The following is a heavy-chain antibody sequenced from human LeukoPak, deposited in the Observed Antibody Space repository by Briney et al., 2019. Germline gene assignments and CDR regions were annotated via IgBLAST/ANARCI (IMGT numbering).Heavy chain of an antibody. D-gene: IGHD4-17*01. CDR2: ISAYNGNT. Sequence: ASVKLSCKAYGYTFTSYGISWVRQAPGQGLEWMGWISAYNGNTNYAQKLQGRVTMLTDTSTSTAYMELRSLRADDTAVYYCARALHTTGWSNWGQGTLVTVSS. J-gene: IGHJ4*02. V-gene: IGHV1-18*01. CDR1: GYTFTSYG. CDR3: ARALHTTGWSN.